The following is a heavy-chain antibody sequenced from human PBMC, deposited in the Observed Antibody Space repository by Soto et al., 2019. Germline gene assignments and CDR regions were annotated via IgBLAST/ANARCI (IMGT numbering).Heavy chain of an antibody. Sequence: LCGGSISSGGYSWSWIRQPPGKGLEWIGYIYHSGSTYYNPSLKSRVTISVDRSKNQFSLKLSSVTAADTAVYYCARSQTTVTSHGYWGPGTPVTVSS. V-gene: IGHV4-30-2*01. CDR2: IYHSGST. CDR3: ARSQTTVTSHGY. D-gene: IGHD4-17*01. CDR1: GGSISSGGYS. J-gene: IGHJ4*02.